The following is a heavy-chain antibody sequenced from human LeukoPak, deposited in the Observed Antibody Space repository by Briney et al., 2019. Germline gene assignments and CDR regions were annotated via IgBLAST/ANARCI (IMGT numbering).Heavy chain of an antibody. Sequence: KSGGSLRLSCVASGFTFSYAWMNWVRQAPGKGLEWVGRIKSKSDGGATDYTAPVKGRFTISRDDSENTLYLHMNSLGTEDTGVYYCYTVLVLRGYDAKETDKWGQGTLVTVSS. J-gene: IGHJ4*02. V-gene: IGHV3-15*01. CDR2: IKSKSDGGAT. CDR3: YTVLVLRGYDAKETDK. CDR1: GFTFSYAW. D-gene: IGHD5-12*01.